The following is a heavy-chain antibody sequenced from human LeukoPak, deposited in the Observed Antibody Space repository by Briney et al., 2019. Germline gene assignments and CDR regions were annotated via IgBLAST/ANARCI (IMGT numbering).Heavy chain of an antibody. CDR1: GFTFSSYA. J-gene: IGHJ3*02. Sequence: SGGSLRPSCAASGFTFSSYAMHWVRQAPGKGLEWVAVISYDGSNKYYADSVKGRFTISRDNSKNTLYLQMNSLRAEDTAVYYCARGRGAFDIWGQGTMVTVSS. CDR3: ARGRGAFDI. V-gene: IGHV3-30-3*01. D-gene: IGHD3-10*01. CDR2: ISYDGSNK.